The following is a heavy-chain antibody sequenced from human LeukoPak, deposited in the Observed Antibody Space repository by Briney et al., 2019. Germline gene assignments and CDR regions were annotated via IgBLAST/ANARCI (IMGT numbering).Heavy chain of an antibody. CDR2: IYYSGST. CDR3: ARGFSFGVVTKHYFDY. J-gene: IGHJ4*02. Sequence: SETLSLTCTVSGGSISSGDYYWSWIRQPPWRGLEWLGYIYYSGSTYYNPSLTSRVTISVDTSKNQFSLKLSSVTAADTAVYYSARGFSFGVVTKHYFDYWGQGTLVTVSS. V-gene: IGHV4-30-4*08. CDR1: GGSISSGDYY. D-gene: IGHD3-3*01.